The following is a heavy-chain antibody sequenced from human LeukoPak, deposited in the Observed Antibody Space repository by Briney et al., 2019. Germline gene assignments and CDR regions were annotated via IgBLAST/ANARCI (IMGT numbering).Heavy chain of an antibody. D-gene: IGHD1-26*01. Sequence: SGRSLRLSCAASGFTFSNYGMHWVRQAPGKGLEWVAVISYDGSDKYNADFVKGRFTISRDNSKNTLYLQMSSLRTEDTAVYYCARVDSVGASYYYYYYMDVWGKGTTVTVSS. V-gene: IGHV3-30*03. CDR1: GFTFSNYG. CDR3: ARVDSVGASYYYYYYMDV. CDR2: ISYDGSDK. J-gene: IGHJ6*03.